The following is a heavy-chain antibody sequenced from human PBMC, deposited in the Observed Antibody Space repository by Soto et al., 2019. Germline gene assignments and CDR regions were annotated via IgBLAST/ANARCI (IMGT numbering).Heavy chain of an antibody. CDR2: ISSSGNTI. Sequence: PGGSLRLSCAASGFTFTDYYMGWIRQAPGKGLEFVSYISSSGNTIYYADSVKGRFTISRDNAKNSLSLQVNSLRAEDTGLYYCARNTYTVTADYWGQGTLVTVSS. CDR1: GFTFTDYY. D-gene: IGHD4-17*01. V-gene: IGHV3-11*01. CDR3: ARNTYTVTADY. J-gene: IGHJ4*02.